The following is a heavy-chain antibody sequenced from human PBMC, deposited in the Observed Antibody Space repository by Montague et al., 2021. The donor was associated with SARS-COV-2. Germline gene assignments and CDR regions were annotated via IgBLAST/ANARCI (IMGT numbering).Heavy chain of an antibody. Sequence: TLSLTCTVSGDSITSGGYFWNWIRQHPGKGLEYIGAVSYSGSTYYKPSLTSRVSISMDTSKNAFSLSLHSVTAADTAVCICAASGRRGYSNPFHHCGRGSLVTVSS. V-gene: IGHV4-31*03. D-gene: IGHD4-11*01. J-gene: IGHJ4*02. CDR1: GDSITSGGYF. CDR2: VSYSGST. CDR3: AASGRRGYSNPFHH.